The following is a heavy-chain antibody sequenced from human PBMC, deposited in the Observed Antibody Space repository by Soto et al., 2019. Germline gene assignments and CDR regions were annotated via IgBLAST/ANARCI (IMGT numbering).Heavy chain of an antibody. D-gene: IGHD2-15*01. CDR1: GFTFSSYA. CDR2: ISYDGSNK. CDR3: ARECGGSCYYYYYGMDV. J-gene: IGHJ6*02. V-gene: IGHV3-30-3*01. Sequence: AGGSLRLSCAASGFTFSSYAMHWVRQAPGKGLEWVAVISYDGSNKYYADSVKGRFTISRDNSKNTLYLQMNSLRAEDTAVYYCARECGGSCYYYYYGMDVWGQGTTVTVSS.